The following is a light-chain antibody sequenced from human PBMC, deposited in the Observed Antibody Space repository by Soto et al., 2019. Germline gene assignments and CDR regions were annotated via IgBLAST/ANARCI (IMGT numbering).Light chain of an antibody. J-gene: IGKJ1*01. CDR3: QQYNSPPWT. CDR2: EAS. Sequence: DIQMTQSHSILSASVGDRVAITCRASQSISAWVAWYQQKAGKAPKLLIYEASLLESGVPSRFSGSGYGTEFTLTISSLQPDDLSTYYCQQYNSPPWTFGQGTKVEIK. CDR1: QSISAW. V-gene: IGKV1-5*03.